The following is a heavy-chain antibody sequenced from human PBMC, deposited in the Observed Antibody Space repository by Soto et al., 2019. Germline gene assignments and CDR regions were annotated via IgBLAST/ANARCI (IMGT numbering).Heavy chain of an antibody. D-gene: IGHD1-1*01. Sequence: GASVKVSCKASGYTFTSYAMHWVRQAPGQRLEWMGWINAGNGNTKYSQKFQGRVTITRDTSASTAYIELSSLRSEDTAVYYCARGGSFWNAHYYYYYYMDVWGKGTTVTVSS. CDR2: INAGNGNT. CDR1: GYTFTSYA. J-gene: IGHJ6*03. V-gene: IGHV1-3*01. CDR3: ARGGSFWNAHYYYYYYMDV.